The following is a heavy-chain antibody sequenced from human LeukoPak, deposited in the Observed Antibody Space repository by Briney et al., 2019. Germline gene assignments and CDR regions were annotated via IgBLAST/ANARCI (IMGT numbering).Heavy chain of an antibody. Sequence: GGSLRLSCAASGFTFSDYYMSWIRQAPGKGLEWVAFIRYDGSNKYYADSVKGRFTISRDNSKNTLYLQMNTLRAEDTAVYYCAKLTAWDSSAYEAGVFDIWGQGTMVTVSS. J-gene: IGHJ3*02. CDR2: IRYDGSNK. V-gene: IGHV3-30*02. CDR1: GFTFSDYY. D-gene: IGHD3-22*01. CDR3: AKLTAWDSSAYEAGVFDI.